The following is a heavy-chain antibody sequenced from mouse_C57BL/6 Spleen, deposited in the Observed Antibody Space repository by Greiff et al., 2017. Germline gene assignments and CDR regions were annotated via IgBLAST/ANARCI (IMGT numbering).Heavy chain of an antibody. CDR1: GYTFTSYW. J-gene: IGHJ4*01. Sequence: QVQLQQPGAELVRPGSSVTLSCKASGYTFTSYWMDWVKQRPGQGLEWLGNIYPSDSETHYPQKFKDKATLTVDKSSSTAYMQLSRLTSEDSAVYYGARGGSYAMAYWGQGNSVTVSS. CDR3: ARGGSYAMAY. V-gene: IGHV1-61*01. CDR2: IYPSDSET.